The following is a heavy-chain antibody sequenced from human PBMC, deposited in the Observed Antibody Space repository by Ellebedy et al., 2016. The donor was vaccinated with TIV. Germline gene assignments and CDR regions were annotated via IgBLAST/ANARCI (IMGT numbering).Heavy chain of an antibody. J-gene: IGHJ6*02. Sequence: GGSLRLSCAASGFTFNSYWMSWARQAPGKGLEWVANTNQDGSRIYYVDSVKGRFTISRDNAKNSVYLRMNTLRVEDTAVYHCVRDGAYGDYSPGYYGMDVWGQGTTVTVSS. CDR1: GFTFNSYW. D-gene: IGHD3-22*01. V-gene: IGHV3-7*03. CDR3: VRDGAYGDYSPGYYGMDV. CDR2: TNQDGSRI.